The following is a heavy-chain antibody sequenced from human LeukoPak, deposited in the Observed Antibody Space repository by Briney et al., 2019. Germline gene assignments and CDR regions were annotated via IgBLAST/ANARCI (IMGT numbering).Heavy chain of an antibody. CDR3: ARDRGYSYGPFDY. CDR1: GFTFSTYS. Sequence: GGSLRLSCAASGFTFSTYSMNWVRQAPGKGLEWVSSISSSSSYIYYADSVKGRFTTSRDNAKNSLYLQMNSLRAEDTAVYYCARDRGYSYGPFDYWGQGTLVTVSS. CDR2: ISSSSSYI. J-gene: IGHJ4*02. D-gene: IGHD5-18*01. V-gene: IGHV3-21*01.